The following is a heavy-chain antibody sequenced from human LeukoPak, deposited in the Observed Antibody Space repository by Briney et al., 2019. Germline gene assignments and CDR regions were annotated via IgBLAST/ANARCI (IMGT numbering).Heavy chain of an antibody. CDR3: AKLAYGYYDSSGYYYFDY. CDR1: GFTFSSYA. CDR2: ISGSGGST. J-gene: IGHJ4*02. Sequence: GGSLRLSCAASGFTFSSYAMSWVRQAPGKGLEWVSAISGSGGSTYYADSVKGRFTISRDSSKNTLYLQMNSLRAEDTAVYYCAKLAYGYYDSSGYYYFDYWGQGTLVTVSS. V-gene: IGHV3-23*01. D-gene: IGHD3-22*01.